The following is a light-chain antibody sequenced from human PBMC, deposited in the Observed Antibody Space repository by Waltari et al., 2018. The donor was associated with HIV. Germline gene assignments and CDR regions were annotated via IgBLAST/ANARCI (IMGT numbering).Light chain of an antibody. CDR3: AVWDDSVNGYV. V-gene: IGLV1-44*01. J-gene: IGLJ1*01. CDR2: GRD. Sequence: QSALTQPPSTSGTPGQRVTLSWSGSSANIGKYVVHWFQQVPGTAPKLLVSGRDQRPSGVPDRFSGSKSGTSGSLAISGLQSEDEGDYYCAVWDDSVNGYVFGTGTKVTVL. CDR1: SANIGKYV.